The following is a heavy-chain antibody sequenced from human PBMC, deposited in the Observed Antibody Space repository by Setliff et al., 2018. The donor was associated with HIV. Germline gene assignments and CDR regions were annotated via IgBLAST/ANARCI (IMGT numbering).Heavy chain of an antibody. V-gene: IGHV4-34*01. CDR2: IHSSGNT. J-gene: IGHJ3*02. Sequence: TSETLSLTCAVYGGSLSDYYWSWIRQPPGKGLEWLGEIHSSGNTNYSPSLKGRVTIPVDTPKNQYSLNLKSVTAADTAVYYCARVREGFLPYDAFEIWGQGTMVTVSS. CDR3: ARVREGFLPYDAFEI. CDR1: GGSLSDYY. D-gene: IGHD3-3*01.